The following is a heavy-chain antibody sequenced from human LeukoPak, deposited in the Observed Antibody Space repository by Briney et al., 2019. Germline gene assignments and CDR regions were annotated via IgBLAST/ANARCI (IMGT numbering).Heavy chain of an antibody. CDR1: GFTFSSYG. D-gene: IGHD4-17*01. J-gene: IGHJ5*02. Sequence: GVSLRLSCAASGFTFSSYGVHWVRQAPGRGLEWVAFIQYDGNNEYYADSVQGRFTISRDNFKNTVYLQLSSLRAEDTAVYYCAKRYNYGDYRYWFDPWGQGTLVTVSS. V-gene: IGHV3-30*02. CDR3: AKRYNYGDYRYWFDP. CDR2: IQYDGNNE.